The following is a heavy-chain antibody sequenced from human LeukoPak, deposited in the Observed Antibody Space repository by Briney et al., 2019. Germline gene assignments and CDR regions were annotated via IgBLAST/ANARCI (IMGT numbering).Heavy chain of an antibody. J-gene: IGHJ4*02. Sequence: GGSLRLSCAASGFTFSDYYMSWIRQAPGKGLEWVSYISSSGSTIYYADSVKGRFTISRGNAKNSLYLQMNSLRAEDTAVYYCARDSRADGTYYFDYWGQGTLVTVSS. CDR1: GFTFSDYY. CDR2: ISSSGSTI. D-gene: IGHD1-1*01. CDR3: ARDSRADGTYYFDY. V-gene: IGHV3-11*01.